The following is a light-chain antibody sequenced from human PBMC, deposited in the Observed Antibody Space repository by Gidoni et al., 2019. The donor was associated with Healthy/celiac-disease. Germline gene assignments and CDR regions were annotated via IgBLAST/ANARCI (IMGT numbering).Light chain of an antibody. V-gene: IGKV4-1*01. J-gene: IGKJ4*01. Sequence: DIVMTQYPDSLAVSLGERATINCKSSQCVLYSSNSKNYLSWYQQKPGKPPKLFIYWAYTRESGVPDRFSGSGSGKYVTLTISSLQAEDVAVYYCHQYYSTPLTFGGGTKVEIK. CDR1: QCVLYSSNSKNY. CDR2: WAY. CDR3: HQYYSTPLT.